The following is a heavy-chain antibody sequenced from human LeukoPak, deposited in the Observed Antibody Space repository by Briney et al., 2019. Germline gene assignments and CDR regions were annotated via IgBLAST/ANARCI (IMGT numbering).Heavy chain of an antibody. D-gene: IGHD3-22*01. J-gene: IGHJ4*02. CDR1: GFTFSSYS. CDR3: ARARSITMIVVVSRY. CDR2: ISYDGSNK. Sequence: PGGSLRLSCAASGFTFSSYSMNWVRQAPGKGLEWVAVISYDGSNKYYADSVKGRFTISRDDSKNTLYLQMNSLRAEDTAVYYCARARSITMIVVVSRYWGQGTLVTVSS. V-gene: IGHV3-30*03.